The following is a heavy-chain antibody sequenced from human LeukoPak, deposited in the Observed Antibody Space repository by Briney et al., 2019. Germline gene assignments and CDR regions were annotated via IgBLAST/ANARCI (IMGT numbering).Heavy chain of an antibody. CDR3: ARGLGYDFWSGYYRSCMDV. Sequence: ASVKVSCKASGYTFTSYDINWVRQATGQGLEWMGWMNPNSGNTGYAQKFQGRVTMTRNTFISTAYMELSSLRSEDTAVYYCARGLGYDFWSGYYRSCMDVWGQGTTVTVSS. J-gene: IGHJ6*02. CDR1: GYTFTSYD. V-gene: IGHV1-8*01. CDR2: MNPNSGNT. D-gene: IGHD3-3*01.